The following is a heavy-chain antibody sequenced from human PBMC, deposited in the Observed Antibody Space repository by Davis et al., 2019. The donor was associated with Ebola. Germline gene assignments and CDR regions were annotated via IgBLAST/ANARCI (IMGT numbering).Heavy chain of an antibody. J-gene: IGHJ6*02. CDR3: AREEGLWFGESYYYYYGMDV. Sequence: ESLKISCTVPGGSISSYYWSWIRQPPGKGLEWIGYIYYSGSTNYNPSLKSRVTISVDTSKNQFSLKPSSVTAADTAVYYCAREEGLWFGESYYYYYGMDVWGQGTTVTVSS. CDR2: IYYSGST. CDR1: GGSISSYY. D-gene: IGHD3-10*01. V-gene: IGHV4-59*12.